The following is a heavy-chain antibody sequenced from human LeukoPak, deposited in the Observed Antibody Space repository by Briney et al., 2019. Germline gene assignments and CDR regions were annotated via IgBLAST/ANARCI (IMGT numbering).Heavy chain of an antibody. V-gene: IGHV4-59*01. CDR3: ARERFYCSSTSCQLDYFDY. J-gene: IGHJ4*02. Sequence: PSETLSLTCTVSGGSISSYYWSWIRQPPGKGLEWIGYIYYSGSTNYNPSLKSRVTISVDTSKNQFSLKLSSVTAADTAVYYCARERFYCSSTSCQLDYFDYWGQGTLVTVSS. D-gene: IGHD2-2*01. CDR1: GGSISSYY. CDR2: IYYSGST.